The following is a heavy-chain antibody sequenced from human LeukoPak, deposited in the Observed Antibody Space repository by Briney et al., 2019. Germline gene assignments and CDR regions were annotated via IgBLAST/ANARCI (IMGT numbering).Heavy chain of an antibody. D-gene: IGHD6-19*01. J-gene: IGHJ4*02. CDR3: ARDTSSSGWYGFDY. Sequence: PGGSLRLSCAASGFTFSTFGMNWVRQAPGKGLEWVAVVWYDGSNKYYVDSVKGRFTISRDNSRNTLYLQMNSLRAEDTAVYYCARDTSSSGWYGFDYWGQGTLVTVSS. V-gene: IGHV3-33*08. CDR1: GFTFSTFG. CDR2: VWYDGSNK.